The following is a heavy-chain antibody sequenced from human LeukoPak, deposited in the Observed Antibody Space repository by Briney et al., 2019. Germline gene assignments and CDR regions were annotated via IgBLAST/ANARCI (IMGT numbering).Heavy chain of an antibody. CDR2: INHSGST. J-gene: IGHJ4*02. CDR1: GGSFSGYY. CDR3: ARVGYCSGGSCYAGSY. Sequence: SATLSLTCAVYGGSFSGYYWSWIRQPPGKGLEWIGEINHSGSTNYNPSLKSRVTISVDTSKNQFSLKLSSVTAADTAVYYCARVGYCSGGSCYAGSYWGQGTLVTVSS. V-gene: IGHV4-34*01. D-gene: IGHD2-15*01.